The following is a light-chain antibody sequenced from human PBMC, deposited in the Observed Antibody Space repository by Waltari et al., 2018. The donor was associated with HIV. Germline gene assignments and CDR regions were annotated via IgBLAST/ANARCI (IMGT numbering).Light chain of an antibody. CDR3: CSYAGSYNYV. CDR2: DVS. J-gene: IGLJ1*01. V-gene: IGLV2-11*01. CDR1: SSDVGGYNY. Sequence: QSALTQPRSVSGSPGQSVTISCTGTSSDVGGYNYVSWYQQHPGKAPKLMIYDVSKRPSWVPDRFSGSKSGNTASLTISGLQAEDEADYYCCSYAGSYNYVFGTGTKVTVL.